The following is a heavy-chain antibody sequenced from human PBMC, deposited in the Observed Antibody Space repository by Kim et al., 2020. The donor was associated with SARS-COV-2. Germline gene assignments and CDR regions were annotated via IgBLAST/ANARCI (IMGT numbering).Heavy chain of an antibody. D-gene: IGHD7-27*01. CDR2: IYYSGST. V-gene: IGHV4-31*03. CDR3: ARDRGANWGSNGMDV. J-gene: IGHJ6*02. CDR1: GGSISSGGYY. Sequence: SETLSLTCTVSGGSISSGGYYWSWIRQHPGKGLEWIGYIYYSGSTYYNPSLKSRVTISVDTSKNQFSLKLSSVTAADTAVYYCARDRGANWGSNGMDVWGQGTTVTVSS.